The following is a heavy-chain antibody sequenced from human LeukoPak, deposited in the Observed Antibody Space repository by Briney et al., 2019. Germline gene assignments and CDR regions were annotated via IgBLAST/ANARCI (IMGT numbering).Heavy chain of an antibody. CDR3: ARVLGEGLVDPMDV. CDR1: GFTFSSYP. J-gene: IGHJ6*02. V-gene: IGHV3-30*04. Sequence: GGSLRLSCSASGFTFSSYPMHWVRQAPGRGLEWVAVISYDGSKKYYADSVKGRFTISRDNSKNSLYLQMNSLRAEDTAVYYCARVLGEGLVDPMDVWGQGTTVTVSS. D-gene: IGHD1-26*01. CDR2: ISYDGSKK.